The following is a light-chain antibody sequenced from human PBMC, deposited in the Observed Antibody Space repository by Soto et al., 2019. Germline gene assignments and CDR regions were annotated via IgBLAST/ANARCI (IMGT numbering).Light chain of an antibody. CDR3: QQYNNWLPIT. CDR2: AAF. Sequence: EIVMTQSPATLSVSPGERATLSCRASQSVSSDLAWYQQKPGQAPRLLIYAAFTRATGIPARFSGSGSGTEFTLTISSLQSEDFAVYYCQQYNNWLPITFGQGTRLEI. CDR1: QSVSSD. V-gene: IGKV3-15*01. J-gene: IGKJ5*01.